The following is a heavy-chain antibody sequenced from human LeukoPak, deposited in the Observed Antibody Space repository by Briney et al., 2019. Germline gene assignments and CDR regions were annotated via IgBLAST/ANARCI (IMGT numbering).Heavy chain of an antibody. CDR1: GFTFGDYA. V-gene: IGHV3-49*03. D-gene: IGHD1-14*01. CDR3: TTDLASEKSYYYYYYMDV. Sequence: GGSLRLSCTSSGFTFGDYAMSWFRQAPGKGLEWVGFIVSKTYGGTTEYAASVKGRFTISRDDSKNTLYLQMNSLKTEDTAVYYCTTDLASEKSYYYYYYMDVWGKGTTVTVSS. J-gene: IGHJ6*03. CDR2: IVSKTYGGTT.